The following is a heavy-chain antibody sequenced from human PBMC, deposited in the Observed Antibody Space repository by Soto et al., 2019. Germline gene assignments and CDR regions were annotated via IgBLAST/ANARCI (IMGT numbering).Heavy chain of an antibody. CDR1: GGSFRGYY. CDR3: ARTNIEKRGYSYGRRAPLDY. D-gene: IGHD5-18*01. J-gene: IGHJ4*02. CDR2: INHSGSA. V-gene: IGHV4-34*01. Sequence: LSETLSLTCAVYGGSFRGYYWGWVRQPPGKGLEWIGEINHSGSANYNPSLKSRVTISLDTSKNQFSLKLSSVTAADTAVYYCARTNIEKRGYSYGRRAPLDYWGQGTLVTVSS.